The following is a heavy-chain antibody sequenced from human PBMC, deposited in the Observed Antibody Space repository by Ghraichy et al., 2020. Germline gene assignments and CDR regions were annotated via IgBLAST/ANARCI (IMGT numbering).Heavy chain of an antibody. V-gene: IGHV3-7*01. CDR3: ARGLSNWGEAAY. J-gene: IGHJ4*02. D-gene: IGHD7-27*01. Sequence: LSLTCAASGFIFNKSWMTWVRQAPGKGLEWVANINDDGKERYYVDSVKGRFTISRDNARKSLYLQMNSLRAEDTAVYYCARGLSNWGEAAYWGQGSLVIVSS. CDR1: GFIFNKSW. CDR2: INDDGKER.